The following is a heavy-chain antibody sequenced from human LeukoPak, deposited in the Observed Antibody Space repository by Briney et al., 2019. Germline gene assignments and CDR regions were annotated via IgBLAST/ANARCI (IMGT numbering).Heavy chain of an antibody. Sequence: GGSLRLSCAASGFTFSSYWMHWVRQVPGKGLVWVSRINSDGSSTSYADSVKGRFTISRDNAKNTLYVQMNSLRAEDTAVYYGSTGSGHAFDIWGRGTMVTVSS. D-gene: IGHD3-10*01. CDR1: GFTFSSYW. V-gene: IGHV3-74*01. CDR2: INSDGSST. J-gene: IGHJ3*02. CDR3: STGSGHAFDI.